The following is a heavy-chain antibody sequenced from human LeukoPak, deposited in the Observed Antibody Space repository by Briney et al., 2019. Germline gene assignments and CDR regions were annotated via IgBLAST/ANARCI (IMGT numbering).Heavy chain of an antibody. V-gene: IGHV1-18*04. D-gene: IGHD5-18*01. CDR3: ARATSLDTAILRDYYYGMDV. J-gene: IGHJ6*04. Sequence: ASVKVSCKASGYTFTSYGISWVRQAPGQGLEWMGWISAYNGNTNYAQKLQGRVTMTTDTSTSTACMELRSLRSDGTAVYYCARATSLDTAILRDYYYGMDVWGKGTTVTVSS. CDR2: ISAYNGNT. CDR1: GYTFTSYG.